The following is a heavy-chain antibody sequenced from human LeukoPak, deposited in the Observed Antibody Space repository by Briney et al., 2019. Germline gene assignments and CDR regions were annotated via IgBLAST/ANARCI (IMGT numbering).Heavy chain of an antibody. V-gene: IGHV3-23*01. CDR3: AKDHAEMATSFDY. CDR2: ISGSGGST. J-gene: IGHJ4*02. D-gene: IGHD5-24*01. CDR1: GFTFSSYA. Sequence: GGSLRLSCAVSGFTFSSYAMSSVRQAPGKGLEWVSAISGSGGSTYYADSVKGRFTISRDNSKNTLYLQMNSLRVEDTAVYYCAKDHAEMATSFDYWGQGTLVTVSS.